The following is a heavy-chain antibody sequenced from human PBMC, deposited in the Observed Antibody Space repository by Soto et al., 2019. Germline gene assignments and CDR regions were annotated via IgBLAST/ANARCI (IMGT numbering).Heavy chain of an antibody. D-gene: IGHD6-13*01. CDR1: GYTFTSYD. CDR3: ARIAPGYYYYYMDV. Sequence: ASVKVSCKASGYTFTSYDIKWVRQATGQGLEWMGWMNPNSGNTGYAQKFQGRVTMTRNTSISTAYMELSSLRSEDTAVYSCARIAPGYYYYYMDVWGKGTTGTVSS. J-gene: IGHJ6*03. V-gene: IGHV1-8*01. CDR2: MNPNSGNT.